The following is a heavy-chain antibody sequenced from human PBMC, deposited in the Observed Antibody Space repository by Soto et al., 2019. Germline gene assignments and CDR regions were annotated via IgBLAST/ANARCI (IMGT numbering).Heavy chain of an antibody. Sequence: SETLSLTCTVSGGSISSYYWSWTRQPPGKGLEWIGYIYYSGSTNYNPSLKSRVTISVDTSKNQFSLKLSSVTAADTAVYYCARGSGYSGYDGGQLVRGYYFDYWGQGTLVTVSS. CDR3: ARGSGYSGYDGGQLVRGYYFDY. CDR2: IYYSGST. J-gene: IGHJ4*02. D-gene: IGHD5-12*01. CDR1: GGSISSYY. V-gene: IGHV4-59*01.